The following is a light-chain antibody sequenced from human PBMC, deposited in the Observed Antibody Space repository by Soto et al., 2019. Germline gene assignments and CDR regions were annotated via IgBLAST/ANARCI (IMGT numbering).Light chain of an antibody. V-gene: IGKV2-28*01. CDR2: LGS. Sequence: DIVMTHSPLSLPVTPGEPASISCRSSQSLLHKNGYNYLDWYLQKPGQSPQLLIYLGSNRASGVPDRFSGSGSGTDFTLKISRVEAEDVGLYYCMQALQAPLTFGQGTKVDIK. CDR1: QSLLHKNGYNY. CDR3: MQALQAPLT. J-gene: IGKJ1*01.